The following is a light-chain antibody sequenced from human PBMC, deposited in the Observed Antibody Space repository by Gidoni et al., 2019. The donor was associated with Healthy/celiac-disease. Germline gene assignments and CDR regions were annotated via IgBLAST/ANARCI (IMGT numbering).Light chain of an antibody. CDR2: DVG. Sequence: QSALTQPRSVSGSPGQSVTISCTGTSSDVGSYNYVSWYQQHPGKAPKLMIYDVGERPSGVPVRFSGSKSGNTASLTISGLQAEDEADYYCCSYAGSYTFLFGGGTKLTVL. V-gene: IGLV2-11*01. CDR1: SSDVGSYNY. J-gene: IGLJ2*01. CDR3: CSYAGSYTFL.